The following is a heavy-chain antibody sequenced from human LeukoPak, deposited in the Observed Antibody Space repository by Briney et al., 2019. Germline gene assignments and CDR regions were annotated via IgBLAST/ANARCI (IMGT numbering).Heavy chain of an antibody. V-gene: IGHV3-21*01. CDR3: ARDMTLIAAAGPIDY. CDR1: GFTFSSYS. Sequence: PGGSLRLSCAASGFTFSSYSMNWVRQAPGKGLEWVSSISSSSSYIYYADSVKGRFTISRDNSKNTLYLQMNSLRAEDTAVYYCARDMTLIAAAGPIDYWGQGTLVTVSS. CDR2: ISSSSSYI. D-gene: IGHD6-13*01. J-gene: IGHJ4*02.